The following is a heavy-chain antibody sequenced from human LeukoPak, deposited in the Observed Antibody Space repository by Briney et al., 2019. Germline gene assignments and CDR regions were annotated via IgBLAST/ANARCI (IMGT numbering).Heavy chain of an antibody. J-gene: IGHJ5*02. CDR3: ASGGYCGDTNCYPNWFDP. CDR2: IYYSGSTNY. CDR1: GGSIRSYY. D-gene: IGHD2-2*01. V-gene: IGHV4-59*01. Sequence: KPSETLSLTCTVSGGSIRSYYWSWIRQPPGKGLEWIGYIYYSGSTNYNYNPSLKSRVSISIDTSKSQFSLKLSSVTAADTAVYYCASGGYCGDTNCYPNWFDPWGQGTLVTVSS.